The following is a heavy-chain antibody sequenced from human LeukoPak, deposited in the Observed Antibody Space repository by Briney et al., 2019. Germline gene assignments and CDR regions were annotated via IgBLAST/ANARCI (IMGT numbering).Heavy chain of an antibody. Sequence: PSETLSLTCTVSGGSISSGDYYWSWIRQPPGKGLEWIGYIYYSGSTYYNPSLKSRVTISVDTSKNQFSLKLSSVTAADTAVYYCARGEVVVRGTPEGAFDPWGQGTLVTVSS. V-gene: IGHV4-30-4*01. CDR1: GGSISSGDYY. CDR2: IYYSGST. CDR3: ARGEVVVRGTPEGAFDP. J-gene: IGHJ5*02. D-gene: IGHD3-10*01.